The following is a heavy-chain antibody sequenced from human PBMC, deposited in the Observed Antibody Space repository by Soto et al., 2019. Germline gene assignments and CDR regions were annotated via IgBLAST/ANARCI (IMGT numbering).Heavy chain of an antibody. D-gene: IGHD3-3*01. CDR2: ISAYNGNT. Sequence: GASVKVSCKASGYTFTSYGISRVRQAPGQGLEWMGWISAYNGNTNYAQKLQGRVTMTTDTSTSTAYMELRSLRSDDTAVYYCARGVEGITIFGVVTELYYFDYWGQGTLVTVSS. V-gene: IGHV1-18*01. CDR3: ARGVEGITIFGVVTELYYFDY. CDR1: GYTFTSYG. J-gene: IGHJ4*02.